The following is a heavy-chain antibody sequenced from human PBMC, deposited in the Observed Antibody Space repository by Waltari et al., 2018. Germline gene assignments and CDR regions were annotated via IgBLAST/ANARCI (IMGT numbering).Heavy chain of an antibody. D-gene: IGHD2-15*01. CDR3: ARSHCSGGSCSLDY. J-gene: IGHJ4*02. CDR2: INHSGST. CDR1: GGSFSGYY. Sequence: QVQLQQWGAGLLKPSETLSLTCAVYGGSFSGYYWSWIRQPPGKGLEWIGEINHSGSTHSNPSLKSRVTISVDTSKNQFSLKLSSVTAADTAVYYCARSHCSGGSCSLDYWGQGTLVTVSS. V-gene: IGHV4-34*01.